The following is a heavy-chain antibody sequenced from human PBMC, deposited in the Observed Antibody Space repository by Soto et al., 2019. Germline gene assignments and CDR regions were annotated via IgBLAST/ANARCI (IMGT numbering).Heavy chain of an antibody. Sequence: QVQLVQSGAEVKKPGSSVKVSCKASGGTFSSYAISWVRQAPGQGLEWMGGIIPIFGTANYAQKFQGRVTITADESTSTAYMELSSLRSEDTAVYYCARGSITMVRGVIPYYYYGMDVWGQGTTVTVSS. D-gene: IGHD3-10*01. V-gene: IGHV1-69*12. J-gene: IGHJ6*02. CDR3: ARGSITMVRGVIPYYYYGMDV. CDR1: GGTFSSYA. CDR2: IIPIFGTA.